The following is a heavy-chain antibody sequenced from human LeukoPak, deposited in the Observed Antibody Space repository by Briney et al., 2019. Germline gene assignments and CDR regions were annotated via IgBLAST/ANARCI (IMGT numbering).Heavy chain of an antibody. CDR2: ISSSGSTI. J-gene: IGHJ3*02. CDR3: AKAGGGHSSGYYFDAFDI. D-gene: IGHD3-22*01. Sequence: GGSLKLSCAASGFTFNTHAMNWVRQAPGKGLEWLSYISSSGSTIYYDESVKGRFTICRDNSKNTLYLQMNSMRAEDTAVYYCAKAGGGHSSGYYFDAFDIWGQGTMVTVSS. CDR1: GFTFNTHA. V-gene: IGHV3-48*01.